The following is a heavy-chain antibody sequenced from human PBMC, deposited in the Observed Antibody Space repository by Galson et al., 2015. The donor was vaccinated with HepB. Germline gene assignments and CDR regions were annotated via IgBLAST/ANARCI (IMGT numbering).Heavy chain of an antibody. J-gene: IGHJ4*02. CDR2: ISYDGSDK. Sequence: SLRLSCAASGFTFSSYGMHWVRQAPGKGLEWVAVISYDGSDKYYADSVKGRFTISRDNSKNTLYLQMNSLRAEDTAVYYCAKDGRPSAKRYCSSTSCLYYFDYWGQGTLVTVSS. CDR1: GFTFSSYG. D-gene: IGHD2-2*01. CDR3: AKDGRPSAKRYCSSTSCLYYFDY. V-gene: IGHV3-30*18.